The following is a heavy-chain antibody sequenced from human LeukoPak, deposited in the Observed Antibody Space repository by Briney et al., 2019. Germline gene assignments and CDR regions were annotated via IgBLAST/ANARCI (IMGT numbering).Heavy chain of an antibody. CDR2: MNPNSGNT. V-gene: IGHV1-8*03. D-gene: IGHD3-22*01. Sequence: ASVKVSCKASGYTFTSYDINWVRQATGQGLEWMGWMNPNSGNTGYAQKFQGRVTITRNTSISTAYMELSSLRSEDTAVYYCARLSNYYDSSGYLSFDIWGQGTMVTVSS. CDR3: ARLSNYYDSSGYLSFDI. CDR1: GYTFTSYD. J-gene: IGHJ3*02.